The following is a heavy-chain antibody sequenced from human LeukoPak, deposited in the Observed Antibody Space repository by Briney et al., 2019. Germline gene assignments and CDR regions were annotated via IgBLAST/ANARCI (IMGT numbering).Heavy chain of an antibody. CDR2: IYSSGST. CDR3: AICGRRVNYFDYFMDV. J-gene: IGHJ6*03. V-gene: IGHV3-66*02. D-gene: IGHD2/OR15-2a*01. Sequence: GGSMRLSCAASGFIVSSNYMSWVRQAPGKGLEWVSIIYSSGSTYYADSVKGRFTMSRDNSKNTLYLQMNSLRAEDTAVYYCAICGRRVNYFDYFMDVWGNGTTVTVSS. CDR1: GFIVSSNY.